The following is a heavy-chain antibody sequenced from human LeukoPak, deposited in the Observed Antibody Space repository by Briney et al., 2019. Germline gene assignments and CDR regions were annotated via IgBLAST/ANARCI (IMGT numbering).Heavy chain of an antibody. CDR3: AKLDCTSNSCFDC. J-gene: IGHJ4*02. V-gene: IGHV1-2*02. D-gene: IGHD2-2*01. Sequence: ASVKVSCKASGYTFTDYYIHWVRQAPGQGLEWMGWVNPNSGDTNCAQKFQGRVTMTRDTSISTAYMELSRLRSDDTAVYYCAKLDCTSNSCFDCWGQGTLVTVSS. CDR1: GYTFTDYY. CDR2: VNPNSGDT.